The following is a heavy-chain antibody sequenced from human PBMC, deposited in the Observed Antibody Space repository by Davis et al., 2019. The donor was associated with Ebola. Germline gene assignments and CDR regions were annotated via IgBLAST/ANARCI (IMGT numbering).Heavy chain of an antibody. D-gene: IGHD1-26*01. Sequence: PSETLSLTCAVYGGSFSGYYWSWIRQSPGKGLEWIGEINHSGSTNYNPSLKSRVTISVDTSKNQFSLKLSSVTAADTAVYYCASSLVGANFGFWFDPWGQGTLVTVSS. J-gene: IGHJ5*02. CDR1: GGSFSGYY. V-gene: IGHV4-34*01. CDR2: INHSGST. CDR3: ASSLVGANFGFWFDP.